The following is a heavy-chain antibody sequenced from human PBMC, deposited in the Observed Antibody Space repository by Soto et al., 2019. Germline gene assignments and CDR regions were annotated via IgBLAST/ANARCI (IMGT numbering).Heavy chain of an antibody. D-gene: IGHD2-2*02. CDR2: INPNSGGT. Sequence: ASVTVSCQGSGYTFIEYHIHWLREAPGQGLECMGRINPNSGGTNYAQKFQGRVTVTRDTPTSTAYMELSRLTSDDTAVYYCARSLTEGYCTITGCYTRPLYGMDVWGQGTTVTVSS. V-gene: IGHV1-2*06. CDR3: ARSLTEGYCTITGCYTRPLYGMDV. CDR1: GYTFIEYH. J-gene: IGHJ6*02.